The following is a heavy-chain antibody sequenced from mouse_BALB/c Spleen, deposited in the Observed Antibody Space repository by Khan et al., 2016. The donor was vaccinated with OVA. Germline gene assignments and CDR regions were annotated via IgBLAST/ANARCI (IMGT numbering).Heavy chain of an antibody. CDR2: IDPSTGYT. J-gene: IGHJ3*01. V-gene: IGHV1-7*01. CDR1: GYTFTAYW. Sequence: QVRLQQSGAELAKPGASVKMSCKASGYTFTAYWIHWVKQRPGQGLEWIGYIDPSTGYTEYNQKFKDKATLTTDKSSSTAYMQLSSLKSEDTAVYYCARRELYGIFDYWGQGTLVTVSA. D-gene: IGHD2-1*01. CDR3: ARRELYGIFDY.